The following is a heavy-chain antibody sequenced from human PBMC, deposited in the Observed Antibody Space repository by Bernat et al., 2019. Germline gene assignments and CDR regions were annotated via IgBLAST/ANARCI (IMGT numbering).Heavy chain of an antibody. CDR2: ISGSGGST. D-gene: IGHD5/OR15-5a*01. V-gene: IGHV3-23*01. CDR3: AKGPSVGVWRYYFDY. J-gene: IGHJ4*02. CDR1: GFTFSSYA. Sequence: EVQLLESGGGLVQPGGSLRLSCAASGFTFSSYAMSWVRQAPGKGLEWVSAISGSGGSTYYADSGKGRFTSSRDNSKNTLYLQMNSLRAEDTAVYYCAKGPSVGVWRYYFDYWGQGTLVTVSS.